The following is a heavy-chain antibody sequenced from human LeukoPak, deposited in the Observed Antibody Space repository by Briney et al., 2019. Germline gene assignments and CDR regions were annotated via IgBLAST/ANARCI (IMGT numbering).Heavy chain of an antibody. CDR3: ARPAIDFGEIDY. J-gene: IGHJ4*02. D-gene: IGHD3-10*01. Sequence: SETLSLTCTVSGGSISTSGSYWAWIRQPPGKGLEWIGSIYYSGSTYYNPSLKSRVTISVDTSKNQFSLKLSSVTAADTAVYYCARPAIDFGEIDYWGQGTLVTVSS. CDR2: IYYSGST. CDR1: GGSISTSGSY. V-gene: IGHV4-39*01.